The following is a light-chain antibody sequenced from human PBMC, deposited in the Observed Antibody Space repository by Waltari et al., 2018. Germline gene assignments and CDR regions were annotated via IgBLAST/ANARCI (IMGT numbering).Light chain of an antibody. CDR1: QGVSTY. Sequence: AIRMTQSPSSLSASIGDRVTISCRASQGVSTYLAWYQQQPGKAPSLLIHAASTLQSGVPSRFSGSGTGTDFTLTITCLQSEDFATYYCPQYHDYPWTFGQGTKVDI. CDR2: AAS. V-gene: IGKV1-8*01. J-gene: IGKJ1*01. CDR3: PQYHDYPWT.